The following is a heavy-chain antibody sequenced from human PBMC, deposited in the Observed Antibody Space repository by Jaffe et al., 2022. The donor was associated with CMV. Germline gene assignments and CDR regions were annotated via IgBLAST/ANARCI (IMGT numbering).Heavy chain of an antibody. V-gene: IGHV3-15*01. Sequence: EVQLVESGGGLVKPGGSLRLSCAASGFTFSNAWMSWVRQAPGKGLEWVGRIKSKTDGGTTDYAAPVKGRFTISRDDSKNTLYLQMNSLKTEDTAVYYCTTGAIYDSRSTGFDYWGQGTLVTVSS. D-gene: IGHD3-22*01. CDR1: GFTFSNAW. CDR2: IKSKTDGGTT. CDR3: TTGAIYDSRSTGFDY. J-gene: IGHJ4*02.